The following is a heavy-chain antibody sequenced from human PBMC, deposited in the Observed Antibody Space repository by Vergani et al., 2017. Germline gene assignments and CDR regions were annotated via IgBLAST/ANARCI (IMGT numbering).Heavy chain of an antibody. J-gene: IGHJ3*02. CDR2: ISYDGSNK. CDR1: GFTFSSYA. Sequence: QVQLVESGGGVVQPGRSLRLSCAASGFTFSSYAMHWVRQAPGKGLEWVAVISYDGSNKYYADSVKGRFTISRDNSKNTLYLQMNSLRAEDTAVYYCARGMTTETTDLDGFDIWGQGTMVSVSS. V-gene: IGHV3-30-3*01. CDR3: ARGMTTETTDLDGFDI. D-gene: IGHD4-17*01.